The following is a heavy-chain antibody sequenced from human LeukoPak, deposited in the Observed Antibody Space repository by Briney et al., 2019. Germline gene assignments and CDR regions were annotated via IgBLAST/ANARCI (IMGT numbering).Heavy chain of an antibody. CDR3: ATEPYCSGSSCLGSGP. CDR2: IYTSGST. D-gene: IGHD2-15*01. V-gene: IGHV4-4*07. J-gene: IGHJ5*02. Sequence: SETLSLTGPVSGGSISSYYWSWTRQPAGKGLEWIGRIYTSGSTNYNPSLKSRVTMSVDTSKNQFSLKLSSVTAADTAVYYCATEPYCSGSSCLGSGPWGQGTLVTVSS. CDR1: GGSISSYY.